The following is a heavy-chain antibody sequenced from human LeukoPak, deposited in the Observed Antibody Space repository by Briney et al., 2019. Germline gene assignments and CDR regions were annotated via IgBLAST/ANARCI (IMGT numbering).Heavy chain of an antibody. J-gene: IGHJ4*02. CDR2: IRYDGSNK. V-gene: IGHV3-30*02. Sequence: GGSLRLSCAASGFTFSSYGMHWVRQAPGKGLEWVAFIRYDGSNKYYADSVKGRFTISRDNSKNTLYLQMNSLRAEDTAVYYCAKRGGRYCSSTSCPDFDYWGQGTLVTVSS. D-gene: IGHD2-2*01. CDR1: GFTFSSYG. CDR3: AKRGGRYCSSTSCPDFDY.